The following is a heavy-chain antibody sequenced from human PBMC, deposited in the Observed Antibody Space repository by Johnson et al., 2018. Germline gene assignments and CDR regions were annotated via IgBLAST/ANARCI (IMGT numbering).Heavy chain of an antibody. CDR2: ISSTNSYI. J-gene: IGHJ4*02. CDR3: ARDLRGAAAGNDY. Sequence: VQLVESGGGLVKPGGSLRLSCAASGFTFSSYNMNWVRQAPGKGLEWVSSISSTNSYIYYADSVKGRFTIPRDNAKNSLYLQMKSLRAEDMAVYYCARDLRGAAAGNDYWGQGTLVTVSS. V-gene: IGHV3-21*01. CDR1: GFTFSSYN. D-gene: IGHD6-13*01.